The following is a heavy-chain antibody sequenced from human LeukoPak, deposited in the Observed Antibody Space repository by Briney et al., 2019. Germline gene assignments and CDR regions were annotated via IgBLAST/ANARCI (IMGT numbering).Heavy chain of an antibody. V-gene: IGHV4-59*12. Sequence: SETLSLTCTVSGGSISSYYWSWIRQPPGKGLEWIGFIYYSGSTNYNPSLKSRVTISVDTSKNQFSLKLSSVTAADTAVYYCARDFNWGSNNWGQGTLVTVSS. J-gene: IGHJ4*02. D-gene: IGHD7-27*01. CDR3: ARDFNWGSNN. CDR2: IYYSGST. CDR1: GGSISSYY.